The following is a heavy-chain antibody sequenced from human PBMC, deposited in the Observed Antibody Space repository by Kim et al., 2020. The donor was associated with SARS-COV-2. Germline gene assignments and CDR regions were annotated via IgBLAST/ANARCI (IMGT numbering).Heavy chain of an antibody. CDR2: IIPIFGTA. D-gene: IGHD3-22*01. J-gene: IGHJ5*02. CDR1: GGTFSSYA. CDR3: ARVRYYYDSSGYNWFDP. V-gene: IGHV1-69*13. Sequence: SVKVSCKASGGTFSSYAISWVRQAPGQGLEWMGGIIPIFGTANYAQKFQGRVTITADESTSTAYMELSSLRSEDTAVYYCARVRYYYDSSGYNWFDPWGQGTLVTVSS.